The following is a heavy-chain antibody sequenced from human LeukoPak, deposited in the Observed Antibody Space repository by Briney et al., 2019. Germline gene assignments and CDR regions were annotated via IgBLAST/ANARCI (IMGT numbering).Heavy chain of an antibody. Sequence: ASVKVSCKASGGTFSSYAISWVRQATGQGLEWMGWMNPNSGNTGYAQKFQGRVTMTRNTSISAAYMELSSLRSEDTAVYYCARGRSITMITWGQGTLVTVSS. CDR3: ARGRSITMIT. J-gene: IGHJ5*02. CDR2: MNPNSGNT. CDR1: GGTFSSYA. V-gene: IGHV1-8*02. D-gene: IGHD3-22*01.